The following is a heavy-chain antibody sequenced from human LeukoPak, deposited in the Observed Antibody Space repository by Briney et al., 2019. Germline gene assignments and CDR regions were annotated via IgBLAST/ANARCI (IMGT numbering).Heavy chain of an antibody. CDR3: ARVRDDDYYYGMDV. CDR2: INPNSGGT. V-gene: IGHV1-2*02. Sequence: ASVKVSCKASGYTFTGYYMHWVRQAPGQGLEWMGWINPNSGGTNYAQKFPGRVTMTRDTSISTAYMELSRLRSDDTAVYYCARVRDDDYYYGMDVWGQGTTVTVSS. J-gene: IGHJ6*02. D-gene: IGHD3-10*01. CDR1: GYTFTGYY.